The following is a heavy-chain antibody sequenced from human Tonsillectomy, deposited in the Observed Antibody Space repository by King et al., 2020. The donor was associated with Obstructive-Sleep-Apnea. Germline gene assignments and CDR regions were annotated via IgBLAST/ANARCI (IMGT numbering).Heavy chain of an antibody. V-gene: IGHV1-69*01. D-gene: IGHD4-23*01. J-gene: IGHJ3*01. CDR2: FIPIFGTP. CDR3: ATEGHGGNTDAFHF. CDR1: GGTFSRYG. Sequence: VQLVQSGAEVKKPGSSVKVSCKASGGTFSRYGFSWVRQAPGQGLEWMGGFIPIFGTPNYAQKFQGRVTITADESTTAACMELSSLRSDDTAMYYCATEGHGGNTDAFHFWGQGTMVTVSS.